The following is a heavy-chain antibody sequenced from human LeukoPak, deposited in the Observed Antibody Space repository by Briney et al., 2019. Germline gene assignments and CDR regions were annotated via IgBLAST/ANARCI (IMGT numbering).Heavy chain of an antibody. Sequence: GGSLRLSCAASGFTFSSYSMNWVRQAPGKGLEWVSSISSSSSYIYYADSVKGRFTISRDNAKNSLYLQMNSLRAEDTAVYYCAKDPFGGVSITFDYWGQGSLVTVSS. J-gene: IGHJ4*02. V-gene: IGHV3-21*04. CDR2: ISSSSSYI. D-gene: IGHD3-16*01. CDR1: GFTFSSYS. CDR3: AKDPFGGVSITFDY.